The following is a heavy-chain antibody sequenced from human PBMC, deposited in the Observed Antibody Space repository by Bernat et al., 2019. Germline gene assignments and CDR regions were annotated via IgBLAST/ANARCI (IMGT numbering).Heavy chain of an antibody. J-gene: IGHJ1*01. V-gene: IGHV3-74*01. CDR2: INSDGSST. D-gene: IGHD3-16*02. CDR1: GFTFSSSW. CDR3: ARGGNYDYIWGSYRPAEYFQH. Sequence: EVQLVESGGGLVQPGGSLRLSCAASGFTFSSSWMHWVRQAPGKGLGWVSRINSDGSSTGYADSVKGRFTISRDNAKNTLYLQMNSLRAEDTAVYYCARGGNYDYIWGSYRPAEYFQHWGQGTLVTVSS.